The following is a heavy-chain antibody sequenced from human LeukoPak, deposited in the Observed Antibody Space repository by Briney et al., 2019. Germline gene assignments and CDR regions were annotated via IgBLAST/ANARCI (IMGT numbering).Heavy chain of an antibody. J-gene: IGHJ6*03. V-gene: IGHV4-59*12. CDR2: IFPGGST. CDR3: ARGVYYYGSGSYYSYYYYYYMDV. CDR1: GGSIENYY. Sequence: SETLSLTCTVSGGSIENYYWSWIRQPPGKGLEWIGYIFPGGSTNYNPSLKSRVTISVDTSKNQFSLKQSSVTAADTAVYYCARGVYYYGSGSYYSYYYYYYMDVWGKGTTVTISS. D-gene: IGHD3-10*01.